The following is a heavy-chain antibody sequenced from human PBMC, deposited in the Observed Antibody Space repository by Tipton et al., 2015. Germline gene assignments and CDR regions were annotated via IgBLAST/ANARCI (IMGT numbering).Heavy chain of an antibody. V-gene: IGHV4-38-2*01. J-gene: IGHJ4*02. D-gene: IGHD1-26*01. CDR1: GYSISRGYN. Sequence: GLVKPSETLSLTCAVSGYSISRGYNWGWIRQAPGKGLEWIGAINHAGDTYYRPSLKSRATISVDTSKNQFSLMLSSVTAADTAIYYCARSEVGDFDSWGQGTLVTVSS. CDR2: INHAGDT. CDR3: ARSEVGDFDS.